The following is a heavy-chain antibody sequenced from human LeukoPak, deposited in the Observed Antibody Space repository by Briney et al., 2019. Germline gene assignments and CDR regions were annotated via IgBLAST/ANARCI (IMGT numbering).Heavy chain of an antibody. CDR2: IGPTGFDR. V-gene: IGHV3-21*06. CDR1: GLTFSTSG. Sequence: GGSLRLSCTTSGLTFSTSGFNWVREAPGKGLNRVASIGPTGFDRYHADSIKGRFTISRDNANNFLYLQMDSLRAEDTAVYYCATETNGRHYDYWGQGTLLTVSS. D-gene: IGHD1-14*01. CDR3: ATETNGRHYDY. J-gene: IGHJ4*02.